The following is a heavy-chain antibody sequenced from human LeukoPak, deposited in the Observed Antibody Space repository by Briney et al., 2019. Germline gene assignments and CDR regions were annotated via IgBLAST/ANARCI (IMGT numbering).Heavy chain of an antibody. J-gene: IGHJ4*02. CDR1: GYTFTNYD. CDR3: ARVSLGYCSGGTCYFQDH. CDR2: MNPNSGNT. V-gene: IGHV1-8*01. D-gene: IGHD2-15*01. Sequence: ASVKVSSKASGYTFTNYDINWVRRATGQGLEWMGWMNPNSGNTGYAQKFQGRVTMTRSTSISTAYMELSSLTSEDTAVYYCARVSLGYCSGGTCYFQDHWGQGTLVTVSS.